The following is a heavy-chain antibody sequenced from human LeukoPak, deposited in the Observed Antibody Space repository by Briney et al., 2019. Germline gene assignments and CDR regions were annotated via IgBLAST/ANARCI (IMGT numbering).Heavy chain of an antibody. Sequence: GASVKVSCKASGGTFSSYAISWVRQAPGQGLEWMGRIIPILGIANYAQKFQGRVTITADKSTSTAHMELSSLRSEDTAVYYCAILAPGIAADWDYWGQGTLVTVSS. CDR1: GGTFSSYA. V-gene: IGHV1-69*04. CDR2: IIPILGIA. J-gene: IGHJ4*02. D-gene: IGHD6-13*01. CDR3: AILAPGIAADWDY.